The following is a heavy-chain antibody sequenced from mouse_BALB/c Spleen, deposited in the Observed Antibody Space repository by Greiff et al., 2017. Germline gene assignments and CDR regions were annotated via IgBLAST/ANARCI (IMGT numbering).Heavy chain of an antibody. D-gene: IGHD2-3*01. V-gene: IGHV2-9*02. J-gene: IGHJ1*01. CDR2: IWAGGST. CDR3: ARWLLLSWYFDV. CDR1: GFSLTSYG. Sequence: VQLQESGPGLVAPSQSLSITCTVSGFSLTSYGVHWVRQPPGKGLEWLGVIWAGGSTNYNSALMSRLSISKDNSKSQVFLKMNSLQTDDTAMYYCARWLLLSWYFDVWGAGTTVTVSS.